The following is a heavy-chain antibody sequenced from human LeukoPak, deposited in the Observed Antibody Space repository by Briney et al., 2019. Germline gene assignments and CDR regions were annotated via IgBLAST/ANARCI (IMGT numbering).Heavy chain of an antibody. J-gene: IGHJ4*02. D-gene: IGHD3-10*01. Sequence: GGSLRLSCAASGFTFSSYSMHWVRQAPGKGLEWMAVISYDGSNKYYADSVKGRFTISRDNSKNTLYLQMNSLRAQDTAVYYCARDPRPTSLLWFGELYAPFDYWGQGTLVTVSS. CDR2: ISYDGSNK. CDR1: GFTFSSYS. V-gene: IGHV3-30*04. CDR3: ARDPRPTSLLWFGELYAPFDY.